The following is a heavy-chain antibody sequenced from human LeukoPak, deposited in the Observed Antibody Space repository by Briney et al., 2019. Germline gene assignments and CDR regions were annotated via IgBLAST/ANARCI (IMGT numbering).Heavy chain of an antibody. J-gene: IGHJ4*02. D-gene: IGHD7-27*01. CDR2: INADGRAE. Sequence: GGSLRLSCAASGFTFNKSWMTWVRQTPGKGLEWVANINADGRAEYYVDSVKGRFAISRDNAKSSVFLQMNNLRAEDAAVYYCAKWGSTWGFDNWGQGTLVTVSS. V-gene: IGHV3-7*01. CDR1: GFTFNKSW. CDR3: AKWGSTWGFDN.